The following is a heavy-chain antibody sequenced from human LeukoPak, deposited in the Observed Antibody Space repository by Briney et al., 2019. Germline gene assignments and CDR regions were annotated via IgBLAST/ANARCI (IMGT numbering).Heavy chain of an antibody. Sequence: NSSETLSLTCTVSGGSISSYYWSWIRQPAGKGLEWIGRIYTSGSTNYNPSLKSRVTISVDTSKNQFSLKLSSVTAADTAVYYCARRTLLTMIKGDAFDIWGQGTMVTVSS. V-gene: IGHV4-4*07. D-gene: IGHD3-22*01. CDR1: GGSISSYY. CDR3: ARRTLLTMIKGDAFDI. J-gene: IGHJ3*02. CDR2: IYTSGST.